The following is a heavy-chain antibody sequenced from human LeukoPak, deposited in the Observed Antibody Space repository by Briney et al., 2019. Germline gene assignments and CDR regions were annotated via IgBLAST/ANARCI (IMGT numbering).Heavy chain of an antibody. CDR2: IYYSGST. D-gene: IGHD3-16*02. CDR3: ARGSGDYVWGSYRHGAFDI. V-gene: IGHV4-61*05. CDR1: GGSISSSSYY. J-gene: IGHJ3*02. Sequence: SETLSLTCTVSGGSISSSSYYWSWIRQPPGKGLEWIGYIYYSGSTNYNPSLKSRVTMSVDTSKNQFSLKLSSVTAADTAVYYCARGSGDYVWGSYRHGAFDIWGQGTMVTVSS.